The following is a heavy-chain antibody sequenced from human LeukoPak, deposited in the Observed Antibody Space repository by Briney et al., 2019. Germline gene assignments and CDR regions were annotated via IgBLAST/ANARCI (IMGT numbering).Heavy chain of an antibody. CDR2: ITGGGAGT. Sequence: GGSLRLSCAASGFTFSFYAVSWVRQAPGKGLQWVSTITGGGAGTYYADSVKGRFTISRDNSKNTLYLQMNRLRAEDTAVYYCAKEEASGVGEESHYYGMDVWGQGTTVTVSS. D-gene: IGHD3-10*01. J-gene: IGHJ6*02. CDR1: GFTFSFYA. V-gene: IGHV3-23*01. CDR3: AKEEASGVGEESHYYGMDV.